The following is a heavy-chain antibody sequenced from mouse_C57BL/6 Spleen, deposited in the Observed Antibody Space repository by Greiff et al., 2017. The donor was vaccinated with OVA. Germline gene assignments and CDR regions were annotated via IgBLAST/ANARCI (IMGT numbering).Heavy chain of an antibody. CDR3: ARAPFYYYGSSYDSDY. CDR2: IYPGDGDT. J-gene: IGHJ2*01. Sequence: QVQLKESGPELVKPGASVKISCKASGYAFSSSWMNWVKQRPGKGLEWIGRIYPGDGDTNYNGKFKGKATLTADKSSSTAYMQLSSLTSEDSAVYFCARAPFYYYGSSYDSDYWGQGTTLTVSS. V-gene: IGHV1-82*01. D-gene: IGHD1-1*01. CDR1: GYAFSSSW.